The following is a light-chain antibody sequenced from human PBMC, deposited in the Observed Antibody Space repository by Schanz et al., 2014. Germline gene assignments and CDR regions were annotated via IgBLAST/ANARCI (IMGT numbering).Light chain of an antibody. CDR3: VLYMGSGTSWV. V-gene: IGLV8-61*01. CDR1: SGSVSTSYY. Sequence: QTVVTQEPSFSVSPGGTVTLTCGLSSGSVSTSYYPNWYQQTPGQAPRTLTYSTNSRSSGVPARFSGSIVGNKAALTITGAQADDECDYYCVLYMGSGTSWVFGGGTKLTVL. CDR2: STN. J-gene: IGLJ3*02.